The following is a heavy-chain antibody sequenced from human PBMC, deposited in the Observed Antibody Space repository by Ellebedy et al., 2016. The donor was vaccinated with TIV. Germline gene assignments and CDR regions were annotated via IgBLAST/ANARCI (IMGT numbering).Heavy chain of an antibody. D-gene: IGHD6-19*01. Sequence: SETLSLTXTVSGGSVSSGSYYWSWIRQPPGKGLAWIGYIYYSGSTNYNPSLESRVTISVDTSKNQFSLQLNSVTPEDTAVYYCARDSYSNGADDGFDIWGQGTMVIVSS. J-gene: IGHJ3*02. V-gene: IGHV4-61*01. CDR3: ARDSYSNGADDGFDI. CDR1: GGSVSSGSYY. CDR2: IYYSGST.